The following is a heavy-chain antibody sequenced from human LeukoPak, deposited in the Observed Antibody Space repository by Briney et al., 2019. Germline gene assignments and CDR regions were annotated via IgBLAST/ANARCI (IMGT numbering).Heavy chain of an antibody. D-gene: IGHD3-10*01. J-gene: IGHJ4*02. CDR1: GYTFTGYY. CDR2: INPNSGGT. Sequence: ASVKVSCKASGYTFTGYYMHWVRQAPGQGLEWMGRINPNSGGTNYAQKFQGRVTMTRDTSISTAYMELSRLRSDDMAVYYCARVEITMVRGVPSRLDYWGQGTLVTVSS. CDR3: ARVEITMVRGVPSRLDY. V-gene: IGHV1-2*06.